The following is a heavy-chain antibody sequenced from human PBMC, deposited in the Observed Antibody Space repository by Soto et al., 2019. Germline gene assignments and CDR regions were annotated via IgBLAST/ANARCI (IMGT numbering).Heavy chain of an antibody. CDR1: GFMFTRST. CDR2: ITSASDYI. V-gene: IGHV3-21*01. D-gene: IGHD3-9*01. J-gene: IGHJ3*02. Sequence: GGSLRLSCVASGFMFTRSTMDWVRQAPGKGLEWVSSITSASDYIFYADSVKGRFTISRDNAKNSLYLQMNSLRAEDTAVYYCARVGTGSSTPLDIWGQGTMVTVSS. CDR3: ARVGTGSSTPLDI.